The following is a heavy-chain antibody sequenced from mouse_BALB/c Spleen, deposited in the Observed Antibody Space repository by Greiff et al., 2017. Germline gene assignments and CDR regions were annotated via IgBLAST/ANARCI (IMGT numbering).Heavy chain of an antibody. CDR3: ARGTYGSSPLAWFAY. CDR2: ISSGGST. CDR1: GFTFSSYA. Sequence: EVKLQESGGGLVKPGGSLKLSCAASGFTFSSYAMSWVRQTPEKRLEWVASISSGGSTYYPDSVKGRFTISRDNARNILYLQMSSLRSEDTAMYYCARGTYGSSPLAWFAYWGQGTLVTVSA. V-gene: IGHV5-6-5*01. J-gene: IGHJ3*01. D-gene: IGHD1-1*01.